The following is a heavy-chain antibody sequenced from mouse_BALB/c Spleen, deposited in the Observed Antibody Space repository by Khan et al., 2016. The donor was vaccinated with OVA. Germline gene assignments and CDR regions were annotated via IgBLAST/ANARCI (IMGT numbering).Heavy chain of an antibody. CDR1: GFTFSSFG. CDR2: INSGSSTI. D-gene: IGHD4-1*01. J-gene: IGHJ2*01. CDR3: ASGNWTY. Sequence: EVQLVESGGGLVQPGGSRKLSCAASGFTFSSFGMHWVRQAPEKGLEWVAYINSGSSTIYYADPVKGRFTISRDNPKNTLFLQMTSLRSEDTAMYYCASGNWTYWGQGSTLTVSS. V-gene: IGHV5-17*02.